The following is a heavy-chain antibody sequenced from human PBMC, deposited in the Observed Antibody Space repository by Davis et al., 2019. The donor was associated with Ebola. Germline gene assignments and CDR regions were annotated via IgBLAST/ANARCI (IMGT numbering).Heavy chain of an antibody. Sequence: ASVKVSCKASGYTFTGYYMHWVRQAPGQGLEWMGWINPNSGGTNYAQKFQGWVTMTRDTSISTAYMELSRLRSDDTAVYYCARGDIVVVPAARWFDPWGQGTLVTVSS. CDR3: ARGDIVVVPAARWFDP. CDR2: INPNSGGT. V-gene: IGHV1-2*04. J-gene: IGHJ5*02. CDR1: GYTFTGYY. D-gene: IGHD2-2*01.